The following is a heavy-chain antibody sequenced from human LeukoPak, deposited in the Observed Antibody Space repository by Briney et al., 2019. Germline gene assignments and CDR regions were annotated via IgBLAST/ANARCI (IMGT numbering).Heavy chain of an antibody. CDR2: IRYDGSNK. V-gene: IGHV3-30*02. J-gene: IGHJ4*02. CDR3: AKDREMATITGGSLDY. CDR1: GFTFSSYG. D-gene: IGHD5-24*01. Sequence: GGSLRLSCAASGFTFSSYGMHWVRQAPGKGLEWVAFIRYDGSNKYYADSVKGRFTISRDNSKNTLYLQMNSLRAEDTAVYCCAKDREMATITGGSLDYWGQGTLVTVSS.